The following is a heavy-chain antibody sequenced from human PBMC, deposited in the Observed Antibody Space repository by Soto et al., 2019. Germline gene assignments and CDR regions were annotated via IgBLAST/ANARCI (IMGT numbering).Heavy chain of an antibody. CDR1: GFTFSSYS. Sequence: GGSLRLSCAASGFTFSSYSMNWVRQAPGKGLEWVSSISSSSSYIYYADSVKGRFTISRDNAKNSLYLQMNSLRAEDTAVYYCARDIRVAAQNWFDPWGQGTLVTVSS. D-gene: IGHD6-13*01. CDR3: ARDIRVAAQNWFDP. V-gene: IGHV3-21*01. CDR2: ISSSSSYI. J-gene: IGHJ5*02.